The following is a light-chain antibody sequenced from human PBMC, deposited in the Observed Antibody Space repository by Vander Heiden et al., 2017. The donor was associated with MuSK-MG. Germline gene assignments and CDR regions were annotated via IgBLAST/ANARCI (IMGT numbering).Light chain of an antibody. J-gene: IGKJ2*02. V-gene: IGKV4-1*01. CDR1: QSVLYSSNNKNY. Sequence: DIVMTQSPASLAVSLGERATINCKSSQSVLYSSNNKNYLAWYQQKPGQPPKLLIYWASTRESGVPDRFSGRGSGTDFTLTISSLQAEDVAVYYCQQEDSTPCTFGQGTKVDIK. CDR2: WAS. CDR3: QQEDSTPCT.